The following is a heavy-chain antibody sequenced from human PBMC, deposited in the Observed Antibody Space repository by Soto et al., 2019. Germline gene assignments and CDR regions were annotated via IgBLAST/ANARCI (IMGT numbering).Heavy chain of an antibody. Sequence: QVQLVESGGGVVQPGRSLRLSCAASGFTFSSYGMHWVRQAPGKGLEWVAVISYDGSNKYYADSVKGRFTISRDNSKNTLYMKMNSLRAEDMAVYYWAKDFLVSGRWRRNGFDPWGQGTLVTVSS. CDR3: AKDFLVSGRWRRNGFDP. V-gene: IGHV3-30*18. J-gene: IGHJ5*02. D-gene: IGHD6-13*01. CDR2: ISYDGSNK. CDR1: GFTFSSYG.